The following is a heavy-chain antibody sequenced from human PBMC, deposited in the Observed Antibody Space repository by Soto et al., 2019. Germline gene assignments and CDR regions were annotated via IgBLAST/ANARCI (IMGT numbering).Heavy chain of an antibody. Sequence: SETLSLTCTVSGGSISGSYWSWVRQPAWKGLEWIGRIYSSGSSNYNPSLNSRLTMSLDTSKNQFSLKLRSVTAADTAIYYCARLFTVTTDYYFGMDVWGQGTTVTVSS. CDR2: IYSSGSS. D-gene: IGHD4-17*01. J-gene: IGHJ6*02. V-gene: IGHV4-4*07. CDR1: GGSISGSY. CDR3: ARLFTVTTDYYFGMDV.